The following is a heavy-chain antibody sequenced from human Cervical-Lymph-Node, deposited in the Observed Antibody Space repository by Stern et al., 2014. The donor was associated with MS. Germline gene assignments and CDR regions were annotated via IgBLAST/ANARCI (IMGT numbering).Heavy chain of an antibody. CDR3: ARDDYYGSYGMDV. CDR2: VIPILGIA. CDR1: GGTFSSYT. J-gene: IGHJ6*02. Sequence: QLVQSGAEVQKPGSSVKVSCKASGGTFSSYTISWVRQAPGQGLEWMGRVIPILGIANSAQKFQGRVTITADKSTSTAYMELSSLRSEDTAVYYCARDDYYGSYGMDVGGQGTTVTVSS. D-gene: IGHD3-10*01. V-gene: IGHV1-69*09.